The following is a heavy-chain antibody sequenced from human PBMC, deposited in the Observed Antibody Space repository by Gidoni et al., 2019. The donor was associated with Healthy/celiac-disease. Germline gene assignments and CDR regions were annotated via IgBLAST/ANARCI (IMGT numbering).Heavy chain of an antibody. Sequence: QVQLQESGPGLVKPSETLSLTCTVSGGSISSYYWSWIRQPPGKGLEWIGYIYYSGSTNYNPSLKSRVTISVDTSKNQFSLKLSSVTAADTAVYYCAREDSGYDRPFDYWGQGTLVTVSS. CDR1: GGSISSYY. D-gene: IGHD5-12*01. CDR3: AREDSGYDRPFDY. J-gene: IGHJ4*02. V-gene: IGHV4-59*01. CDR2: IYYSGST.